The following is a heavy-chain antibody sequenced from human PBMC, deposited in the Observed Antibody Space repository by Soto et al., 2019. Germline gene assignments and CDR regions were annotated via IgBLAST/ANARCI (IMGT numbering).Heavy chain of an antibody. CDR3: SGLTTMVREINDDPFDF. Sequence: EASVKVSCKASGYTFTNYYIHWVRQAPGQGLEWMGVINPTGGRASYAPKFQGRVTLTRDTSTSTAYMELSSLRSDDTAVYFCSGLTTMVREINDDPFDFWGQGTLVTVSS. CDR1: GYTFTNYY. D-gene: IGHD3-10*01. J-gene: IGHJ4*03. V-gene: IGHV1-46*03. CDR2: INPTGGRA.